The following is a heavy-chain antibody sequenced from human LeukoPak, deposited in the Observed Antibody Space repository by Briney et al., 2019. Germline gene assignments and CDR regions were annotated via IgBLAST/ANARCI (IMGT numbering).Heavy chain of an antibody. J-gene: IGHJ4*02. CDR1: GYTFTSYD. CDR2: MNPNSGNT. Sequence: ASVKVSCKASGYTFTSYDINWVRQATGQGLEWMGWMNPNSGNTGYAQKFQGRVTITRNTSIGTAYMELSSLRSEDTAVYYCARDSSSLGTDYWGQGTLVTVSS. D-gene: IGHD6-6*01. V-gene: IGHV1-8*03. CDR3: ARDSSSLGTDY.